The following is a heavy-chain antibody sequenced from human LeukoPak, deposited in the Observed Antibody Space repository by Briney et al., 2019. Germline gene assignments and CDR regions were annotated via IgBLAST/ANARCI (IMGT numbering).Heavy chain of an antibody. Sequence: EPSETLSLTCTVSGGSISSYYWSWVRQPPGKGLGWIGYIYYSESTNYNPSLKSRVTISVDTSKNQFSLKLSSVTAADTAVYYCARHSHYYGSGSYGGFDYWGQGTLVTVSS. CDR2: IYYSEST. CDR3: ARHSHYYGSGSYGGFDY. J-gene: IGHJ4*02. CDR1: GGSISSYY. V-gene: IGHV4-59*08. D-gene: IGHD3-10*01.